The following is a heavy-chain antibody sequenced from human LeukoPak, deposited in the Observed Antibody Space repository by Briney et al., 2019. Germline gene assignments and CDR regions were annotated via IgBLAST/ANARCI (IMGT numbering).Heavy chain of an antibody. CDR2: INHSGST. CDR3: ARGNLGLRYFDWFDP. CDR1: GGSFSGCY. D-gene: IGHD3-9*01. Sequence: SETLSLTCAVYGGSFSGCYWSWIRQPPGKGLEWIGEINHSGSTNYNPSLKSRVTISVDTSKNQFSLKLSSVTAADTAVYYCARGNLGLRYFDWFDPWGQGTLVTVSS. J-gene: IGHJ5*02. V-gene: IGHV4-34*01.